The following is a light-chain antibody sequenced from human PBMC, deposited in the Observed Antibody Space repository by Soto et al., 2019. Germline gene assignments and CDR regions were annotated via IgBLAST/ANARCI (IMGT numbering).Light chain of an antibody. Sequence: IVLTQSPVTLSLSPGERATLSCRASQSVSNNYLAWYQQKPGQAPRLLIYGASNRATGIPDRFSGSGSGTDFTLTISRLESEDFAVYYCQQYGNLLWTFGQGTKVDI. CDR2: GAS. J-gene: IGKJ1*01. CDR3: QQYGNLLWT. V-gene: IGKV3-20*01. CDR1: QSVSNNY.